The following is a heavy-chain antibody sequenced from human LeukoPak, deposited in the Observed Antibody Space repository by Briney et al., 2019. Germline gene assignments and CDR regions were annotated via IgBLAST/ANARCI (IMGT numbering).Heavy chain of an antibody. Sequence: GGALRLSCAASGFTFRSYSMNWLRQAPGTGLEWVSYISSSSTIYYADSVKGRFTISRDNGKNSLYLQMNSLRAEDTAVYYCARDRETSIFGADYFDYWGQGTLVTVSS. CDR2: ISSSSTI. J-gene: IGHJ4*02. CDR3: ARDRETSIFGADYFDY. V-gene: IGHV3-48*01. CDR1: GFTFRSYS. D-gene: IGHD3-3*01.